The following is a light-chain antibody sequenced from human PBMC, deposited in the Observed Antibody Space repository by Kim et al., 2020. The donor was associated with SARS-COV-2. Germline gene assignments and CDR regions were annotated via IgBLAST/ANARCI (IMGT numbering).Light chain of an antibody. V-gene: IGKV4-1*01. CDR2: WAS. J-gene: IGKJ4*01. Sequence: ATINCKSSQSVLYSSNNKNYLAWYQQKPGQPPKLLIYWASTRESGVPDRFSGSGSETDFTLTISRLQAEDVAVYYCQQYYSTPPLSFGGGTKLEI. CDR1: QSVLYSSNNKNY. CDR3: QQYYSTPPLS.